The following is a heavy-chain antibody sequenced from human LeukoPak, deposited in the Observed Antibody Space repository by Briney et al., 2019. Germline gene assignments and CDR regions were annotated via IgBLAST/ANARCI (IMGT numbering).Heavy chain of an antibody. CDR2: INPDNDAT. CDR1: RYIFTNFY. J-gene: IGHJ4*02. D-gene: IGHD6-19*01. V-gene: IGHV1-2*02. CDR3: AGLITQWLAYFDY. Sequence: ASVKVSCKASRYIFTNFYLHWMRQAPGQGFEWIGWINPDNDATDSAQKFQGRVTMTRDTSINTIYMDLSNLRSDDTAVYYCAGLITQWLAYFDYWGQGTLVTVSS.